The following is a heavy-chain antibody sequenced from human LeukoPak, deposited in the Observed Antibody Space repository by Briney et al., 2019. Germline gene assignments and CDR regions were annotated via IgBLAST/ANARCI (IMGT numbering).Heavy chain of an antibody. D-gene: IGHD3-9*01. J-gene: IGHJ6*03. CDR1: GFTFSSYE. CDR2: ISSSGSTI. CDR3: AKGSRDILTGYGYYYYYYMDV. V-gene: IGHV3-48*03. Sequence: GGSLRLSCAASGFTFSSYEMNWVRQAPGKGLEWVSYISSSGSTIYYADSVKGRFTISRDNAKNSLYLQMNSLRAEDTAVYYCAKGSRDILTGYGYYYYYYMDVWGKGTTVTVSS.